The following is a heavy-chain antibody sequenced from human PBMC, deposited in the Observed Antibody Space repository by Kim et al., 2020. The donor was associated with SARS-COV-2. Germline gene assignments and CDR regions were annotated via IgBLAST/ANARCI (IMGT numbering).Heavy chain of an antibody. CDR2: IYYSGST. CDR3: ARHGPCSGGSCYSEGYYYGMDV. V-gene: IGHV4-59*08. Sequence: SETLSLTCSVSGGSISSYYWSWIRQTPGKGLEWIGYIYYSGSTNYNPSLKSRVTISVDTSKNQFSLKLSSVTAADTAVYYCARHGPCSGGSCYSEGYYYGMDVWGQGTTVTVSS. D-gene: IGHD2-15*01. CDR1: GGSISSYY. J-gene: IGHJ6*02.